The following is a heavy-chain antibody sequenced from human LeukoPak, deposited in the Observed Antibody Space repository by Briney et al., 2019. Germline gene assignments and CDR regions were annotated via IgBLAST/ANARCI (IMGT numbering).Heavy chain of an antibody. CDR1: GFTFSNYG. CDR3: ARRNSGSYDY. Sequence: GWSLIVPCAASGFTFSNYGMDWVRQAPGKGLEWVSYISASSSSIYYADSVKGRFTISRDNSKNTLYLQMNSLRAEDTAVYYCARRNSGSYDYWGQRVLVTVSS. D-gene: IGHD1-26*01. J-gene: IGHJ4*02. CDR2: ISASSSSI. V-gene: IGHV3-48*01.